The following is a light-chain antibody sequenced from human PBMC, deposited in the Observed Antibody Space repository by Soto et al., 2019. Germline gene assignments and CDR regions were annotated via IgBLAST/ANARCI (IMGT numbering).Light chain of an antibody. V-gene: IGKV3-15*01. J-gene: IGKJ2*01. CDR2: GAS. Sequence: EVVMTHSPATLSVSPWERATLSCRASQSVSSNLAWYQQKPGQAPRLLIYGASTRATGIPARFSGSGSGTEFTLTISSLQSEDFAVYYCHQYGSPLGTFGQGTKVDIK. CDR1: QSVSSN. CDR3: HQYGSPLGT.